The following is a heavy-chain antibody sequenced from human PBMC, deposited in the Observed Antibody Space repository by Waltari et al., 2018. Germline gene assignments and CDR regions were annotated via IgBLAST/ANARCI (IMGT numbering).Heavy chain of an antibody. CDR2: IIPIFGTA. CDR3: ARVGATSVGYGY. J-gene: IGHJ4*02. Sequence: QVQLVQSGAEVKKPGASVKVSCKASGYTFTSYYMHWVRQAPGQGLEWMGIIIPIFGTANYAQKCQGRVTITADKSTSTAYMELSSLRSEDTAVYYCARVGATSVGYGYWGQGTLVTVSS. CDR1: GYTFTSYY. D-gene: IGHD1-26*01. V-gene: IGHV1-46*01.